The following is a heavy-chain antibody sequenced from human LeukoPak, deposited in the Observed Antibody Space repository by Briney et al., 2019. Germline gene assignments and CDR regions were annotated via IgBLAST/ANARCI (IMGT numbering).Heavy chain of an antibody. CDR3: ARGGSGSYYSHPYYYYYMDV. Sequence: RASVKVSCKASGYTFTSYDINWVRQATGQGLEWMGWMNPNSGNTGYAQKFQGRVTITRNTSISTAYMGLSSLRSEDTAVYYCARGGSGSYYSHPYYYYYMDVWGKGTTVTVSS. D-gene: IGHD3-10*01. CDR1: GYTFTSYD. J-gene: IGHJ6*03. V-gene: IGHV1-8*03. CDR2: MNPNSGNT.